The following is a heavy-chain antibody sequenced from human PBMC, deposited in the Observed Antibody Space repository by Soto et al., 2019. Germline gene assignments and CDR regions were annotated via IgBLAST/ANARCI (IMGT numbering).Heavy chain of an antibody. V-gene: IGHV4-39*01. CDR1: GGSISSTRYY. D-gene: IGHD2-21*02. CDR2: TYYTGST. Sequence: SETLSLTYTVSGGSISSTRYYWGWIRQPPGKGLEWIGTTYYTGSTYYNPSLKSRVTISVDMSKNQFSLKVRSVTAADTAVYYCAKPIPCGGDCYAPLDYWGPGTLVTVSS. J-gene: IGHJ4*02. CDR3: AKPIPCGGDCYAPLDY.